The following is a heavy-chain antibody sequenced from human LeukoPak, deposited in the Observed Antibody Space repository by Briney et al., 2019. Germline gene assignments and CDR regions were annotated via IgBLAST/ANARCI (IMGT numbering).Heavy chain of an antibody. CDR3: ARGRDGGSYYNFDY. CDR1: GGSISSGSYY. Sequence: SETLSLTCTVSGGSISSGSYYWSWIRQPAGKGLEWIGRIYTSGSTNYNPSLKSRVTISVDTSKNQFSLKLSSVTAADTAVYYCARGRDGGSYYNFDYWGRGTLVTVSS. CDR2: IYTSGST. D-gene: IGHD1-26*01. V-gene: IGHV4-61*02. J-gene: IGHJ4*02.